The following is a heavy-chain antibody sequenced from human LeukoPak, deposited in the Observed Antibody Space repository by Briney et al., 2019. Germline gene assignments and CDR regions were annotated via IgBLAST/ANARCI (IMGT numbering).Heavy chain of an antibody. Sequence: ASVKVSCKASGYTFTGYGISWVRQAPGQGLEWMGWISPYNGNTNYAQKLQGRVTMTTDTSTSTAYMELRSLRSDDTAVYYCAKNFSRVVIAAADVFDMGDEGPLVTVYS. D-gene: IGHD2-21*01. V-gene: IGHV1-18*01. CDR2: ISPYNGNT. J-gene: IGHJ3*02. CDR3: AKNFSRVVIAAADVFDM. CDR1: GYTFTGYG.